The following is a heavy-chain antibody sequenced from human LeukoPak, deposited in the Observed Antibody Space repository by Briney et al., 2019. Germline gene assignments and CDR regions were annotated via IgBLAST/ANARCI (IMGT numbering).Heavy chain of an antibody. CDR3: AKGSSGYYYGYFDY. J-gene: IGHJ4*02. Sequence: GGSLRLSCAASGFTFSSYAMSWVRQAPGKGLEWVSAISVSGGSTSSADSVKGRFTISRDNSKNTLYLQMNSLRAEDTALYYCAKGSSGYYYGYFDYWGQGTLVTVSS. V-gene: IGHV3-23*01. CDR1: GFTFSSYA. CDR2: ISVSGGST. D-gene: IGHD3-22*01.